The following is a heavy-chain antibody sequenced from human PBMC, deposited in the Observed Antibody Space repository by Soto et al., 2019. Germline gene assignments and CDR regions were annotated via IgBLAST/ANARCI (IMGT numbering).Heavy chain of an antibody. CDR2: IYYSGST. D-gene: IGHD3-9*01. V-gene: IGHV4-59*01. J-gene: IGHJ4*02. Sequence: PSETLSLTCTVSGGSISSYYWSWIRQPPGKGLEWIGYIYYSGSTNYNPSLKSRVTISVDTSKNQFSLKLSSVTAADTAVYYCARGRSYYDILTGYSASVAYFDYWGQGTLVTVSS. CDR3: ARGRSYYDILTGYSASVAYFDY. CDR1: GGSISSYY.